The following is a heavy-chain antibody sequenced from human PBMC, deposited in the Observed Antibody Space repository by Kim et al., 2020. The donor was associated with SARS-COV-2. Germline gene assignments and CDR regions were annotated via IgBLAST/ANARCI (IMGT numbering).Heavy chain of an antibody. Sequence: SVKVSCKASGGTFSSYAISWVRQAPGQGLEWMGGIILIFGTANYAPKLQGTVTITADESTSTAYMELSSLRSEDTAVYYCARGRGRVRDGYNLGWGDAFDIWGQGTMVTVSS. J-gene: IGHJ3*02. CDR3: ARGRGRVRDGYNLGWGDAFDI. D-gene: IGHD5-12*01. V-gene: IGHV1-69*13. CDR2: IILIFGTA. CDR1: GGTFSSYA.